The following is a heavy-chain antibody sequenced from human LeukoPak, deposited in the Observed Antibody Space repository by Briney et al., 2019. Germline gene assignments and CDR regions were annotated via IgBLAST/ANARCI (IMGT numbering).Heavy chain of an antibody. CDR2: IEGRGNST. J-gene: IGHJ4*02. CDR3: ATNSPREEYYFDY. V-gene: IGHV3-23*01. Sequence: GGSLRLSCAASGFTFSSYAMTWVRQAPGKGLEWVSTIEGRGNSTYYTDSVKGRFTISRDTSKNTLYLQMNSLRAEDTAVYYCATNSPREEYYFDYWGQGTLVTVSS. CDR1: GFTFSSYA. D-gene: IGHD3-10*01.